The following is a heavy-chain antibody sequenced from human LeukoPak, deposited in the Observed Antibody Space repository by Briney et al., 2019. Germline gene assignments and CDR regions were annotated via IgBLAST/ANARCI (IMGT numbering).Heavy chain of an antibody. V-gene: IGHV3-30*18. CDR1: GFTFSSYG. D-gene: IGHD1-1*01. J-gene: IGHJ6*02. Sequence: GGSLRLSCAASGFTFSSYGMHWVRQAPGKGLEWVAVISYDGSNKYYADSVKGRFTISRDNSKNTLYLQMNSLRAEDTAVYYCAKDRTGTRHYYYYYGMDVWGQGTTVTVSS. CDR3: AKDRTGTRHYYYYYGMDV. CDR2: ISYDGSNK.